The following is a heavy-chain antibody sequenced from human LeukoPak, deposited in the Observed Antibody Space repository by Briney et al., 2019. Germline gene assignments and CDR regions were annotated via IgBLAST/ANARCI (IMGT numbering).Heavy chain of an antibody. CDR2: IIPILGIA. CDR1: GGTFSSYA. D-gene: IGHD3-10*01. CDR3: ARGGGRGATEYFQH. Sequence: ASVKVSCKASGGTFSSYAISWVRQAPGQGLEWMGRIIPILGIANYAQKFQGRVTITADKSTSTAYMELSSLRSEDTAVYYCARGGGRGATEYFQHWGQGTLVTVSS. J-gene: IGHJ1*01. V-gene: IGHV1-69*04.